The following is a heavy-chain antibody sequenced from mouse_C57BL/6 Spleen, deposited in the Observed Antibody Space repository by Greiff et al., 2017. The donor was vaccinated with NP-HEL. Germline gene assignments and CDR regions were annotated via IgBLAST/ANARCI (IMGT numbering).Heavy chain of an antibody. D-gene: IGHD2-5*01. CDR3: ARSVSHSNYAMDY. CDR2: INPGSGGT. Sequence: VQLVESGAELVRPGTSVKVSCKASGYAFTNYLIEWVKQRPGQGLEWIGVINPGSGGTNYNEKFKGKATLTADKSSSTAYMQLSSLTSEDSAVYFCARSVSHSNYAMDYWGLGTSVTVSS. J-gene: IGHJ4*01. CDR1: GYAFTNYL. V-gene: IGHV1-54*01.